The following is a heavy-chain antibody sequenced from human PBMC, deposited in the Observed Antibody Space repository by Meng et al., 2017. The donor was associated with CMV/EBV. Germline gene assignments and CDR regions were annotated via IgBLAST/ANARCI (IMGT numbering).Heavy chain of an antibody. Sequence: QVQLQESGQGLVKPSQTLPLTCTVSGGSISSGSYYWSWIRQPAGKGLEWIGRIYTSGSTNYNPSLKSRVTISVDTSKNQFSLKLSSVTAADTAVYYCASVQGLGVSWGQGTLVTVSS. CDR1: GGSISSGSYY. CDR2: IYTSGST. J-gene: IGHJ4*02. CDR3: ASVQGLGVS. D-gene: IGHD3-10*01. V-gene: IGHV4-61*02.